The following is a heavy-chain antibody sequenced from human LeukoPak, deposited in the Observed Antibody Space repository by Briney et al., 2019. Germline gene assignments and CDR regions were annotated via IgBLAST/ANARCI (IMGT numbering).Heavy chain of an antibody. J-gene: IGHJ3*02. V-gene: IGHV3-30-3*01. Sequence: GRSLRLSCAASGFTFSSYAMHWVRQAPGKGLEWVAVVSYDGSNKYYADSVKGRFTISRDNSKNTLYLQMNSLRAEDTAVYYCARGHLGYCSSTSCEGAFDIWGQGTMVTVSS. CDR2: VSYDGSNK. CDR3: ARGHLGYCSSTSCEGAFDI. CDR1: GFTFSSYA. D-gene: IGHD2-2*01.